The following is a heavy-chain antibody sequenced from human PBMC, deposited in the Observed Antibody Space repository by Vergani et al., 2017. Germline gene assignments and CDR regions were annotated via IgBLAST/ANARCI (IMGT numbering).Heavy chain of an antibody. D-gene: IGHD3-16*01. CDR3: ARWSDYDYVWGSYGYAFDI. Sequence: QVQLQQWGAGLLKPSETLSLICEVFGFSISSGYNWGWIRQPPGKGLQWIGSIYHSGSTYYNPSLKSRVTISVDTSKNQFSLKLSSVTAADTAVYYCARWSDYDYVWGSYGYAFDIWGQGTMVTVSS. V-gene: IGHV4-38-2*01. CDR1: GFSISSGYN. CDR2: IYHSGST. J-gene: IGHJ3*02.